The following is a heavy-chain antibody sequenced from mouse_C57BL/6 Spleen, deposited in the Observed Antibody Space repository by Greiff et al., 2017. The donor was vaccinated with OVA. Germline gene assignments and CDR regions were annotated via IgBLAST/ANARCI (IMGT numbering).Heavy chain of an antibody. V-gene: IGHV1-55*01. CDR2: IYPGSGST. CDR3: ARGGYDVRAYFDY. J-gene: IGHJ2*01. D-gene: IGHD2-2*01. CDR1: GYTFTSYW. Sequence: QVQLQQPGAELVKPGASVKMSCKASGYTFTSYWITWVKQRPGQGLEWIGDIYPGSGSTNYNEKFKSKATLTVDTSSSTANMQLSSLTSEDSAVYYCARGGYDVRAYFDYWGQGTTLTVSS.